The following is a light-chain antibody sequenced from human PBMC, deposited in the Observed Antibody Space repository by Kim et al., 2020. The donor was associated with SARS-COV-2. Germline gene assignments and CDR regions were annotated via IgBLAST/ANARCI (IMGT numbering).Light chain of an antibody. J-gene: IGKJ2*01. CDR1: QSVPGNY. Sequence: EIVLTQSPDTLSLSPGERATLSCRASQSVPGNYLAWYQQRPGQAPRLLVSGSSRRATGIPDRFSCSGSGTVFTLTVHTLEPEDFGVFYCQQYASSPYTFGQGTKLEI. CDR2: GSS. CDR3: QQYASSPYT. V-gene: IGKV3-20*01.